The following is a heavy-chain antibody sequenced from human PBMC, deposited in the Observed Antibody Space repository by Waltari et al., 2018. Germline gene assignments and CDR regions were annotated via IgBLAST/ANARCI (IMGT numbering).Heavy chain of an antibody. D-gene: IGHD1-26*01. J-gene: IGHJ3*02. CDR2: IYHSGST. CDR1: GYSISSGYY. CDR3: ARALVGATRIAFDI. V-gene: IGHV4-38-2*01. Sequence: QVQLQESGPGLVKPSGTLSLTCAVSGYSISSGYYWGWIRQPPGKGLEWIGSIYHSGSTYYNPSLKSRVTISVDTSKNQFSLKLSSVTAADTAVYYCARALVGATRIAFDIWGQGTMVTVSS.